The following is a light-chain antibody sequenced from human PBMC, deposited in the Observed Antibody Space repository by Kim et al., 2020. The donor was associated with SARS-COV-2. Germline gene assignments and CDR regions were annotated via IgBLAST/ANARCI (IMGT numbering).Light chain of an antibody. Sequence: DIVMTQSPLSLPVTPGEPASISCRSSQSLLHSNRYKYLDWYLQKPGQSPQLLIYLGSNRASGVPDRFSGSGSGTDFTLKISRVEAEDVGVYYCMQALHTPYTFGQGTKLEI. CDR1: QSLLHSNRYKY. CDR2: LGS. V-gene: IGKV2-28*01. J-gene: IGKJ2*01. CDR3: MQALHTPYT.